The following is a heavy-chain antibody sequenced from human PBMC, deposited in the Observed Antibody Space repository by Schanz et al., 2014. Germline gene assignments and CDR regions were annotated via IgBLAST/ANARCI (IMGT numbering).Heavy chain of an antibody. D-gene: IGHD1-1*01. CDR1: GFTVSSDH. CDR3: ARGTDWSLDY. J-gene: IGHJ4*02. V-gene: IGHV3-66*01. CDR2: ISASGGST. Sequence: EVQLVESGGGFVQPGGSLGLSCVVSGFTVSSDHMIWVRQAPGKGLEWVSTISASGGSTYYADSVKGRFTVSRDSGQNSLCLQMNSLRAGDTAVYDCARGTDWSLDYWGQGALVTVSS.